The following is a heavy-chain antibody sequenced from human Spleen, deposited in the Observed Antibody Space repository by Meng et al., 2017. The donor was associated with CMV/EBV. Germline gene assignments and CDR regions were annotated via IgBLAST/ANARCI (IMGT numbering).Heavy chain of an antibody. J-gene: IGHJ4*02. CDR1: GYTFTSYY. CDR3: AKDKWEKILEWLFGDY. Sequence: ASVKVSCKASGYTFTSYYMHWVRQAPGQGLEWMGIINPSGGSTSYAQKFQGRVTMTRDTSTSTVYMELSSLRSEDTAVYYCAKDKWEKILEWLFGDYWGQGTLVTVSS. V-gene: IGHV1-46*01. CDR2: INPSGGST. D-gene: IGHD3-3*01.